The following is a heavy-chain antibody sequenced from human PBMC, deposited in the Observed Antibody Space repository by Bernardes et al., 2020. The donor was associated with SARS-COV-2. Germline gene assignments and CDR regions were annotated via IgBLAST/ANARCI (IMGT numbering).Heavy chain of an antibody. CDR1: GGTFSSYA. Sequence: SVKVSCNASGGTFSSYAISWVRQAPGQGLEWMGGIIPIFGTANYAQKFQGRVTITADESTSTAYMELSSLRSEDTAVYYCARAPEAQGTPDYFDYWGQGTLVTVSS. D-gene: IGHD1-7*01. CDR2: IIPIFGTA. V-gene: IGHV1-69*13. CDR3: ARAPEAQGTPDYFDY. J-gene: IGHJ4*02.